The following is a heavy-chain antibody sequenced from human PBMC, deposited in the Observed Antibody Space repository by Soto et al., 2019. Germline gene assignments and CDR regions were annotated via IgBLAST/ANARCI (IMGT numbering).Heavy chain of an antibody. CDR1: GVSISSGENY. D-gene: IGHD4-4*01. CDR3: ARGSVKFVFGP. V-gene: IGHV4-30-4*01. J-gene: IGHJ5*02. CDR2: ISYTGST. Sequence: QVQLQESGPGLEKPSQTLSLTCTVSGVSISSGENYWTWIRQPPGKDLEWIGYISYTGSTHYNPSVRSRVTISMDTSKNQFSLKLSSVTAADTAVYYCARGSVKFVFGPWGQGTMVTVSS.